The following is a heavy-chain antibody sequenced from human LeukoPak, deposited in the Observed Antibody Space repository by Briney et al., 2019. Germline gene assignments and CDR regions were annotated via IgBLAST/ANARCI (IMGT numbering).Heavy chain of an antibody. J-gene: IGHJ4*02. CDR1: GFTFSDYY. D-gene: IGHD3-22*01. Sequence: KPGGSLRLSCAASGFTFSDYYMSWIRQAPGKGLEWASYISSSGSTIYYADSVKGRFTISRDNAKNSLYLQMNSLRGEDTAVYYCARELDDSSGYYKPFDYWGQGTRVTVSS. CDR3: ARELDDSSGYYKPFDY. V-gene: IGHV3-11*04. CDR2: ISSSGSTI.